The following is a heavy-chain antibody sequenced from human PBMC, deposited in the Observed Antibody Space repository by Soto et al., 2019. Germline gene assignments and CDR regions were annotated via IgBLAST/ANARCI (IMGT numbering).Heavy chain of an antibody. Sequence: GASVKVSCKVSGYTLTELSMHWVRQAPGKGLEWMGGFDPEDGETIYAQKFQGRATVTEDTSTNTAYMELRSLRSDDTAVYYCARDMWRGWQLSTHFDYRRQGNLGTVS. CDR2: FDPEDGET. D-gene: IGHD5-18*01. J-gene: IGHJ4*02. V-gene: IGHV1-24*01. CDR1: GYTLTELS. CDR3: ARDMWRGWQLSTHFDY.